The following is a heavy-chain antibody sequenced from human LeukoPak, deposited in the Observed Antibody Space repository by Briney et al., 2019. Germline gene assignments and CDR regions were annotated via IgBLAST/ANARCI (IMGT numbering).Heavy chain of an antibody. J-gene: IGHJ4*02. CDR2: INPNSGGT. CDR1: GYTFTSYG. CDR3: ARAYADDFWSGYHYYFDY. D-gene: IGHD3-3*01. V-gene: IGHV1-2*02. Sequence: ASVKVSCKASGYTFTSYGISWVRQAPGQGLEWMGWINPNSGGTNYAQKFQGRVTMTRDTSISTAYMELSRLRSDDTAVYYCARAYADDFWSGYHYYFDYWGQGTLVTVSS.